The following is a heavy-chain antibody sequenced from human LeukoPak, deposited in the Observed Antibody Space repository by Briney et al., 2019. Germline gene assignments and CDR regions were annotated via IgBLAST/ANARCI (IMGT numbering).Heavy chain of an antibody. CDR2: ISGSGGST. CDR1: GFTFSSYA. CDR3: ASSLKARSSGYYYGPIDY. V-gene: IGHV3-23*01. J-gene: IGHJ4*02. D-gene: IGHD3-22*01. Sequence: GSLRLSCAASGFTFSSYAMSWVRQAPGKGLEWVSAISGSGGSTYYADSVKGRFTISRDNSKNTLYLQMNSLRAEDTAVYYCASSLKARSSGYYYGPIDYWGQGTLVTVSS.